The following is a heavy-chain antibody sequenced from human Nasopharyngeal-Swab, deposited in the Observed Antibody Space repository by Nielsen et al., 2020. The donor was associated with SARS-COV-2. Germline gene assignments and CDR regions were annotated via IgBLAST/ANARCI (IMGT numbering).Heavy chain of an antibody. D-gene: IGHD3-16*02. CDR2: ISSSSSYT. CDR1: GFTFSDYY. Sequence: GGSLRLSCAASGFTFSDYYMSWIRQAPGKGLEWVSYISSSSSYTNYADSVKGRFTISRDNAKNSLYLQMNSLRAEDTAVYYCAKVVFSDYVWGSYRYPFDYWGQGTLVTVSS. CDR3: AKVVFSDYVWGSYRYPFDY. J-gene: IGHJ4*02. V-gene: IGHV3-11*06.